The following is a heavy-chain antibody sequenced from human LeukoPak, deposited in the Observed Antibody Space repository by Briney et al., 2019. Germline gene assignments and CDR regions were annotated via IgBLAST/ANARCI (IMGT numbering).Heavy chain of an antibody. J-gene: IGHJ4*02. CDR2: ISAYNGDT. CDR3: ARDWDGRGVGDF. D-gene: IGHD3-10*02. V-gene: IGHV1-18*01. CDR1: GYTFTSHP. Sequence: ASVKVSCKASGYTFTSHPISWVRQAPGQGLEWMGWISAYNGDTKYAQKFQGRVTMTTHISTTTAYMELKSLRSDDTAVYYCARDWDGRGVGDFWGQGTLVTVSS.